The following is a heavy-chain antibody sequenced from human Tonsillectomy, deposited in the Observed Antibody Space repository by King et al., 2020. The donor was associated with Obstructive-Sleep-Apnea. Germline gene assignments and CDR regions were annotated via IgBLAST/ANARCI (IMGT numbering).Heavy chain of an antibody. Sequence: VQLQQWGAGLLKPSETLSLTCAVYGGSFSGYYWSWIRQPPGKGLEWIGEINHSGSTNYNPSLKSRVTISVDTSKNQFSLKLSSLPAADTAVYYCATMQTGTTYYYWRQGTLVTVSS. J-gene: IGHJ4*02. D-gene: IGHD1-1*01. CDR3: ATMQTGTTYYY. CDR1: GGSFSGYY. V-gene: IGHV4-34*01. CDR2: INHSGST.